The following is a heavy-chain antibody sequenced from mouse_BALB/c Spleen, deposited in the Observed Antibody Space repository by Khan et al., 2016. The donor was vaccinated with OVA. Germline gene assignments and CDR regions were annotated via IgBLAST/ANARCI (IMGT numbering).Heavy chain of an antibody. D-gene: IGHD2-3*01. CDR3: SRDGSRYNYAMDY. Sequence: EVQLQESGPGLVKPSQSLSLTCTVTGYSITSDYAWNWIRQFPGNKLEWMGYISSSGSTNYNPALKSRISITRDTSKNQFFLQLNSVTTEDTATYYCSRDGSRYNYAMDYWGQGT. CDR2: ISSSGST. V-gene: IGHV3-2*02. J-gene: IGHJ4*01. CDR1: GYSITSDYA.